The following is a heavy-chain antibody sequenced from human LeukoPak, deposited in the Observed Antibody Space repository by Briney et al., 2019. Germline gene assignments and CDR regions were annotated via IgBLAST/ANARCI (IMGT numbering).Heavy chain of an antibody. V-gene: IGHV1-69*13. Sequence: ASVKVSCKASGGTFSSYAISWVRQAPGQGLEWMGGIIPIFGTANYAQKFQGRVTITADESTSTAYMELSSLRSEDTAVYYCASDLAAAGTCYGMDVWGQGTTVTVSS. J-gene: IGHJ6*02. CDR2: IIPIFGTA. CDR1: GGTFSSYA. D-gene: IGHD6-13*01. CDR3: ASDLAAAGTCYGMDV.